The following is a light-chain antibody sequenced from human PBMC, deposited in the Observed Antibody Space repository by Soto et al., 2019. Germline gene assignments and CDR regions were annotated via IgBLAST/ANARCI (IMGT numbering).Light chain of an antibody. Sequence: DIQMTQSPSSLSASVGDRVTITCRTSQTISNYLNWYQQKPGKAPKLLIYATSSLQSGVPSRFSGSGSGTDFTLTISSLQPEDFATYYCQQSYSNPPTFGQGTKLEIK. CDR2: ATS. CDR1: QTISNY. V-gene: IGKV1-39*01. CDR3: QQSYSNPPT. J-gene: IGKJ2*01.